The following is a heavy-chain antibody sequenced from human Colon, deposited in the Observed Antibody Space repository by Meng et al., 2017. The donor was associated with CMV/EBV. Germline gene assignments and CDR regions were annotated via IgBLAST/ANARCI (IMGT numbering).Heavy chain of an antibody. D-gene: IGHD5-18*01. J-gene: IGHJ4*02. CDR3: ARGFRGYSYGYLFDY. V-gene: IGHV3-20*03. CDR1: GFTFEDYG. Sequence: SGFTFEDYGMSWVRQAPGKGLEWVSGINWNGGSTGYADSVKGRFTISRDNAKNSLYLQMNSLRAEDTALYYCARGFRGYSYGYLFDYWGQGTLVTVSS. CDR2: INWNGGST.